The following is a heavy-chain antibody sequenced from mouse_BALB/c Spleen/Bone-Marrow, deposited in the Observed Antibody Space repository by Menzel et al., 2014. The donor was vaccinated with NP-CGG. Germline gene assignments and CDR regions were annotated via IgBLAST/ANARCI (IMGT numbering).Heavy chain of an antibody. D-gene: IGHD1-1*02. CDR1: GYTFTSYW. J-gene: IGHJ4*01. CDR2: INPSNGRT. CDR3: ARGGGSYYAMDY. Sequence: QVQLQQSGAELVKPGASVKLSCKASGYTFTSYWMHWVKQRPGQGLKWIGEINPSNGRTNYNEKFKSKATLTVDKSSSTAYMQLSSLTSEDSAVYYCARGGGSYYAMDYWGQGTSVTVSS. V-gene: IGHV1S81*02.